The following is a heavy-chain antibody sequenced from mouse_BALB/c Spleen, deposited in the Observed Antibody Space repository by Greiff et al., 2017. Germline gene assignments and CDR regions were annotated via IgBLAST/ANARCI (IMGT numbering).Heavy chain of an antibody. Sequence: VQLQQSGAELVKPGASVKLSCKASGYTFTSYYMYWVKQRPGQGLEWIGEINPSNGGTNFNEKFKSKATLTVDKSSSTAYMQLRSLTSEDSAVYYCTRAPSIYYGNYGYFDYWGQGTTLTVSS. J-gene: IGHJ2*01. CDR1: GYTFTSYY. D-gene: IGHD2-1*01. V-gene: IGHV1S81*02. CDR2: INPSNGGT. CDR3: TRAPSIYYGNYGYFDY.